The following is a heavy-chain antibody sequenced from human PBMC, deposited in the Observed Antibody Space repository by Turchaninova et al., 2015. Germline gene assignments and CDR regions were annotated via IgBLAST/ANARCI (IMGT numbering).Heavy chain of an antibody. J-gene: IGHJ3*02. D-gene: IGHD3-22*01. V-gene: IGHV3-53*02. CDR3: ARGGLYDSFDI. Sequence: EVQLVETGGGLIQPGGSLRLSCAASGFTVSSNYMSWVRQAPGKGLEWVSVIYSGGSPNDAVSVKGRFTMSRDNSKNTLYLEMNSLRAEDTAVYYCARGGLYDSFDIWGQGTMVTVSS. CDR1: GFTVSSNY. CDR2: IYSGGSP.